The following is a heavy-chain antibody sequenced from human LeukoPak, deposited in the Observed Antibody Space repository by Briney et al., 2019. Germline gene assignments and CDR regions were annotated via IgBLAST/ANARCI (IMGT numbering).Heavy chain of an antibody. CDR3: ARGTGAFDI. Sequence: GGSLRLSCATSGFTFSSYWMHWVRQAPGKGLVWVSRIKSDGSSTSYADSVKGRFTISRDNAKNTLYLQMNSLRPEDTAVYYCARGTGAFDIWGQGTKVTVSS. CDR2: IKSDGSST. CDR1: GFTFSSYW. J-gene: IGHJ3*02. D-gene: IGHD1-1*01. V-gene: IGHV3-74*01.